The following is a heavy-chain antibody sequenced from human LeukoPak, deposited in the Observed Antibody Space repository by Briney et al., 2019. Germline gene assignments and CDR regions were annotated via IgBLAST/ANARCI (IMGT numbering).Heavy chain of an antibody. J-gene: IGHJ4*02. Sequence: PSETLSLTCTVSGGSISSYYWSWIRQPPGKGLEWIGYIYYSGNTNYNPSLKSRVTISVDTSKNQFSLKLSSVTAADTAVYYCARGDDILTGYLTDYYFDYWGQGTLVTVSS. CDR2: IYYSGNT. CDR3: ARGDDILTGYLTDYYFDY. CDR1: GGSISSYY. D-gene: IGHD3-9*01. V-gene: IGHV4-59*01.